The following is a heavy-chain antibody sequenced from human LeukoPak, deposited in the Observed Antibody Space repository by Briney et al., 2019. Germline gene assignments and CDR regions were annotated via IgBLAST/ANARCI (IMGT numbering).Heavy chain of an antibody. Sequence: GASVKVSCKASGYTFTGYYMHWVRQAPGQGLEWMGWINPNSGGTNYAQKFQGWVTMTRDTSISTAYMELSRLRSDDTAVYYCAREPLLWFGELSLSHYGMDVWGKGTTVTVSS. J-gene: IGHJ6*04. CDR3: AREPLLWFGELSLSHYGMDV. V-gene: IGHV1-2*04. D-gene: IGHD3-10*01. CDR2: INPNSGGT. CDR1: GYTFTGYY.